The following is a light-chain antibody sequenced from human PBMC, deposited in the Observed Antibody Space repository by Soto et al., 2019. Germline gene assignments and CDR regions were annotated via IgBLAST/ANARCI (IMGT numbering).Light chain of an antibody. CDR3: QQYDNLPIT. CDR2: DAS. V-gene: IGKV1-33*01. J-gene: IGKJ3*01. CDR1: QDINNY. Sequence: DIQMTQSPSSLSASVGDRVTITCQASQDINNYLNWYQQKPGKAPKLLIYDASNLETGVPSRFSGSGSGTDFTLYISSLQPEDIATYYCQQYDNLPITFGPGTKVDIK.